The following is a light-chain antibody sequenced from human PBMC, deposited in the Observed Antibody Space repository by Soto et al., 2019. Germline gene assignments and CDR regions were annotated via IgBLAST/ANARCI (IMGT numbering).Light chain of an antibody. V-gene: IGKV3-11*01. Sequence: EIVLTQSPATLSLSPGERATLSCRASQSVSNYLAWYQQKPGQAPRLLIYDASNRATGIPARFSGSGSGTDVTLLIGSLDPEDFAVYYCQQRSNWRPWAFGQGTKVE. J-gene: IGKJ1*01. CDR1: QSVSNY. CDR3: QQRSNWRPWA. CDR2: DAS.